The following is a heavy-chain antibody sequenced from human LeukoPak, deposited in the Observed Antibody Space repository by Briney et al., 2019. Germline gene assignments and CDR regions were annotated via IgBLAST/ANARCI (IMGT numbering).Heavy chain of an antibody. CDR1: GYTFTSYD. V-gene: IGHV1-8*01. J-gene: IGHJ3*02. CDR3: ATLGLVVPAATDAFDI. Sequence: ASVTVSCKASGYTFTSYDINWVRQATGQGLEWMGWMNPNSGNTGYAQKFQGRVTITRNTSISTAYMELSSLRSEDTAVYYCATLGLVVPAATDAFDIWGQGTMVTVSS. CDR2: MNPNSGNT. D-gene: IGHD2-2*01.